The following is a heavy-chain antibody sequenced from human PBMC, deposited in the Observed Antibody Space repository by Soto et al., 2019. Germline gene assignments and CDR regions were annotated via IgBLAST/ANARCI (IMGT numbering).Heavy chain of an antibody. V-gene: IGHV1-46*01. CDR3: ARESSGTYYFDY. CDR1: GYTFTSYY. J-gene: IGHJ4*02. D-gene: IGHD6-19*01. CDR2: SHVGPDTT. Sequence: QVQLEQSGAEVKKPRASMKVSCQASGYTFTSYYIHWVRQAPGQGLEWMGVSHVGPDTTMYAQKFQGRVTMTRDTSTSTVYMELSSLISEDTAVYFCARESSGTYYFDYWGQGTLVTVSS.